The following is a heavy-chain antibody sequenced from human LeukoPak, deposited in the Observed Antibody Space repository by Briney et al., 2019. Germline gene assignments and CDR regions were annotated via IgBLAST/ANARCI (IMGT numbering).Heavy chain of an antibody. Sequence: ASVKVSCKASGYTFTSYYMHWMRQAPGQGLEWMGIINPSGGSTSYAQKFQGRVTMTRDTSTSTVYMELSSLRSEDTAVYYCARVGYYYDSSGYYGAFDIWGQGTMVTVSS. CDR2: INPSGGST. CDR1: GYTFTSYY. J-gene: IGHJ3*02. CDR3: ARVGYYYDSSGYYGAFDI. V-gene: IGHV1-46*03. D-gene: IGHD3-22*01.